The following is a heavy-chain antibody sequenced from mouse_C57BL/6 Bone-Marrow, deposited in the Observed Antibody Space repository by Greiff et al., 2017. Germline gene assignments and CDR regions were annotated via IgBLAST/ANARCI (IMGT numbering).Heavy chain of an antibody. CDR2: IDPENGDT. CDR1: GFNIKDDY. D-gene: IGHD1-1*01. V-gene: IGHV14-4*01. CDR3: TTFIPTGVGRYFDV. J-gene: IGHJ1*03. Sequence: VQLQQSGAELVRPGASVKLSCTASGFNIKDDYMHWVKQRPEQGLEWIGWIDPENGDTEYASKFQGKATITADTSSNTAYLQLSSLTSEDTAVYYCTTFIPTGVGRYFDVWGTGDTVTVSS.